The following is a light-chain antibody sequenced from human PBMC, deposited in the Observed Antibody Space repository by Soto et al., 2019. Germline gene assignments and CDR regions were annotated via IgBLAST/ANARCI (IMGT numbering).Light chain of an antibody. CDR2: GAS. V-gene: IGKV3-20*01. CDR3: QQYGSSPQT. Sequence: IGLTQSPCTLSWSPGERATLSWGASQSLRSDLAWYQQKTGQAPRLLIYGASSRATGIPDRFSGSGYGTDFTLTISRLETEDFAVYYCQQYGSSPQTFGQGTKVDIK. CDR1: QSLRSD. J-gene: IGKJ1*01.